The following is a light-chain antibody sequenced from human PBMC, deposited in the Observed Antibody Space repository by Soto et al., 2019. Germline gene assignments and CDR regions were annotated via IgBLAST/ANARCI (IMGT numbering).Light chain of an antibody. V-gene: IGKV3-20*01. CDR1: QSITIKF. CDR2: AAS. Sequence: EIVLTQSPGTLSLSPGERATLSCRASQSITIKFVAWYQQRPGQPPRLLIYAASPRATGIPDRFNGSGSETDFTLTISSLEPEDFAVYYCQQYGGSPTLSFGRGTKVEI. J-gene: IGKJ4*01. CDR3: QQYGGSPTLS.